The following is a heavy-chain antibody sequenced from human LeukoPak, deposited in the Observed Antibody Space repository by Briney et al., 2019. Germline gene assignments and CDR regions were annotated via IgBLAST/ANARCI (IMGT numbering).Heavy chain of an antibody. CDR3: ARMSYDFWSGYLTYYFDY. CDR2: IYSGGST. J-gene: IGHJ4*02. D-gene: IGHD3-3*01. CDR1: GFTVSSNY. V-gene: IGHV3-53*01. Sequence: GGSLRLSCAASGFTVSSNYMSWVRQAPGKGLEWVSVIYSGGSTYYADSVKGRFTISRDNSKNTLYLQVNSLRAEDTAVYYCARMSYDFWSGYLTYYFDYWGQGTLVTVSS.